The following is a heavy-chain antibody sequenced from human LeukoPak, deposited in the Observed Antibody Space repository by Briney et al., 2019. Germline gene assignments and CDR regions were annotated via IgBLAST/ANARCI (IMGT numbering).Heavy chain of an antibody. J-gene: IGHJ5*01. V-gene: IGHV3-23*01. CDR2: ISGRASTT. CDR3: AKDRGKYSDSTDYYFLIGWSDS. D-gene: IGHD3-22*01. Sequence: PGGSLRLSCAASGFTFKKYAMIWVRQAPGKGLEWVSGISGRASTTYYADSVKGRFTISRDNSKNTVYLQMNSLTAEDTAVYYCAKDRGKYSDSTDYYFLIGWSDSWGQGSLVTVSS. CDR1: GFTFKKYA.